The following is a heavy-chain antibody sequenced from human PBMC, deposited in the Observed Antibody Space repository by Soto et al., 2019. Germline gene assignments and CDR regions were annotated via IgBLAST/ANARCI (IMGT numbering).Heavy chain of an antibody. V-gene: IGHV3-33*01. D-gene: IGHD2-2*01. J-gene: IGHJ4*02. CDR3: AAGFCSSNKCRGFAF. CDR1: GFAFSSYG. CDR2: IWYDGSNK. Sequence: QVQLVESGGGVVQPGRSLRLSCAASGFAFSSYGMHWVRQAPGKGLDWVAVIWYDGSNKYYADSVKGRFTISRDNAKNTLYVQMNSLRAEDTAVYYCAAGFCSSNKCRGFAFWGQGTLVTVSS.